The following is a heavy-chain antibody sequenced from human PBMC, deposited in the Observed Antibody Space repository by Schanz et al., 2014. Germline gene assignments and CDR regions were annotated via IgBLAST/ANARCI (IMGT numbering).Heavy chain of an antibody. CDR2: ISGSGGST. D-gene: IGHD3-10*01. J-gene: IGHJ4*02. CDR1: GFTFSSYS. V-gene: IGHV3-23*04. Sequence: EVQLVESGGGVVQPGRSLRLSCAASGFTFSSYSMNWVRQAPGKGLEWVSAISGSGGSTYYADSVKGRFTISRDNSKNTLYLQMNSLRPEDTAVYYCAKYRGYYRVSGSYRELEYWGQGTLVTVSS. CDR3: AKYRGYYRVSGSYRELEY.